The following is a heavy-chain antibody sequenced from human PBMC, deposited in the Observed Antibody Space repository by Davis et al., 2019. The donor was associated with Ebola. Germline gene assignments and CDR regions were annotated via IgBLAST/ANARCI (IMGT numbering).Heavy chain of an antibody. CDR2: ISAYNGNT. V-gene: IGHV1-18*04. D-gene: IGHD3-3*01. CDR1: GYTFTSYG. J-gene: IGHJ4*02. CDR3: ARESAPYFGVVIIGDFDY. Sequence: MPGGSLRLSCKASGYTFTSYGISWVRQAPGQGLEWMGWISAYNGNTNYAQKLQGRVTMTTDTSTSTAYMELRSLRSDDTAVYYCARESAPYFGVVIIGDFDYWGQGTLVTVSS.